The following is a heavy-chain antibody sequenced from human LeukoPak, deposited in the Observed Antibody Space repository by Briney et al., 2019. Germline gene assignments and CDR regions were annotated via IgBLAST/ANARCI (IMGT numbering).Heavy chain of an antibody. V-gene: IGHV3-33*01. D-gene: IGHD6-13*01. CDR1: GFTFSSYG. CDR3: ARASSSSWHIDAFDI. Sequence: GGSLRPSCAASGFTFSSYGMHWVRQAPGKGLEWVAVIWYDGSNKYYADSVKGRFTISRDNSKNTLYLQMNSLRAEDTAVYYCARASSSSWHIDAFDIWGQGTMVTVSS. J-gene: IGHJ3*02. CDR2: IWYDGSNK.